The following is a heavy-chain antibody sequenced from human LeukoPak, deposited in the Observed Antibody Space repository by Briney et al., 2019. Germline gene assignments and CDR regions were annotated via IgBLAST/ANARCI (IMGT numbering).Heavy chain of an antibody. CDR3: ARGRYCSGGSCYVDY. J-gene: IGHJ4*02. D-gene: IGHD2-15*01. CDR2: INHSGST. V-gene: IGHV4-34*01. CDR1: GGSFSGYY. Sequence: SSETLSLTCAVYGGSFSGYYWSWIRQPPGKGLEWIGEINHSGSTNYNPSLKSRVTISVDTSKNQFSLKLSSVTAADTAAYYCARGRYCSGGSCYVDYWGQGTLVTVSS.